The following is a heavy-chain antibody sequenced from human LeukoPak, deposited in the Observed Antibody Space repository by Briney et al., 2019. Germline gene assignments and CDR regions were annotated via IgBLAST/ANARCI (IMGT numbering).Heavy chain of an antibody. D-gene: IGHD1-14*01. Sequence: GGSLRLSCAASGFTFSSYWMHWVRQAPGKGLVWVSRINSDGSSTSYADSVKGRFTISRDNAKNTLYLQMNSLRAEDTAVYYCARGEPYYYYYGMDVWGKGPRSPSPQ. J-gene: IGHJ6*01. V-gene: IGHV3-74*01. CDR3: ARGEPYYYYYGMDV. CDR1: GFTFSSYW. CDR2: INSDGSST.